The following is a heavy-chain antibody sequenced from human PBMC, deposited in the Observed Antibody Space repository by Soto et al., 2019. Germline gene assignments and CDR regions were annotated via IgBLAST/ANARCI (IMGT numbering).Heavy chain of an antibody. Sequence: SVKVSCKASGGTFSSYAISWVRQAPGQRLEWMGGIIPIFGTANYAQKFQGRVTITADESTSTAYMELSSLRSEDTAVYFCARDFPLWGKVPFDYWGQGTLVTVSS. CDR1: GGTFSSYA. J-gene: IGHJ4*02. CDR2: IIPIFGTA. V-gene: IGHV1-69*13. CDR3: ARDFPLWGKVPFDY. D-gene: IGHD7-27*01.